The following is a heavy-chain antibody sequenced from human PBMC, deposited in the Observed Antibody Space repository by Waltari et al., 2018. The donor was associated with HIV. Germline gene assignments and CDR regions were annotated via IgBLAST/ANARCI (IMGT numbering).Heavy chain of an antibody. CDR2: IKEDGSEK. CDR1: GSTPSSDW. V-gene: IGHV3-7*01. Sequence: EVQLVESGGGLVQPGGSLRLSCAATGSTPSSDWMPWVRQAPGKGLEWVANIKEDGSEKWYVDSVKGRFTISRDNAKNSLYLQMNSLRAEDTAVYYCARSRSDAFDIWGQGTMVTVSS. CDR3: ARSRSDAFDI. J-gene: IGHJ3*02.